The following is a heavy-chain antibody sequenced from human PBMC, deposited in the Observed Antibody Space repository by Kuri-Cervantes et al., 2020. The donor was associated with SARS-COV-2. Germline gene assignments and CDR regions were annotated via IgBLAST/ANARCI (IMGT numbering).Heavy chain of an antibody. CDR3: AAERYEWLAYAYYFGL. CDR1: GFTFSSYS. D-gene: IGHD6-19*01. J-gene: IGHJ4*02. Sequence: GESLKISCAASGFTFSSYSMNWVRQAPGKGLEWVSYISSSSSTIYYADSVEGRFTISRDNSENTLYLQMNSLRAEDTAMYYCAAERYEWLAYAYYFGLWGQGTLVTVSS. CDR2: ISSSSSTI. V-gene: IGHV3-48*01.